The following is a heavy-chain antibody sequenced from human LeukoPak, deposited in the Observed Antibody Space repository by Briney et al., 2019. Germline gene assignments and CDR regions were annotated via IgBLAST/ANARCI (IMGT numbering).Heavy chain of an antibody. V-gene: IGHV4-34*01. J-gene: IGHJ4*02. Sequence: SETLSLTCAVYGGSFSGYYWSWIRQPPGKGLEWIGSIYYSGSTYYNPSLKSRVTISVDTSKNQFSLKLSSVTAADTAVYYCARLSYYDSSGYYLAFLNTVLKYYFDYWGQGTLVTVSS. CDR2: IYYSGST. CDR3: ARLSYYDSSGYYLAFLNTVLKYYFDY. CDR1: GGSFSGYY. D-gene: IGHD3-22*01.